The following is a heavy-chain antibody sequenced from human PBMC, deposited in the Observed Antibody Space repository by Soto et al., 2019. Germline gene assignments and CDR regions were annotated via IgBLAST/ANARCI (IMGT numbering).Heavy chain of an antibody. J-gene: IGHJ5*02. CDR2: INPNSGGT. D-gene: IGHD3-3*01. Sequence: WASVKVSCKASGYTFTGYYMHWVRQAPGQGLEWMGWINPNSGGTNYAQKFQGRVTMTRDTSISTAYMELSRLRSDDTAVYYCARDHYDFWSGYDNWFDPWCQGTLITISS. V-gene: IGHV1-2*02. CDR1: GYTFTGYY. CDR3: ARDHYDFWSGYDNWFDP.